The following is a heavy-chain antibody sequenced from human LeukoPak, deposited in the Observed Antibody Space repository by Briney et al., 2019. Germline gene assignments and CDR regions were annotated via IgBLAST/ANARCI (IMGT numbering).Heavy chain of an antibody. Sequence: GGSLRLSRAASGFSFSNYWMSWVRQAPGKGLEWVANIKEDGSETYHVDSVKGRFTISRDNANNSLHLQMNSLRAEDTAVYYCARDSSGYDYWGQGTLVTVFS. D-gene: IGHD6-19*01. J-gene: IGHJ4*02. CDR1: GFSFSNYW. V-gene: IGHV3-7*01. CDR2: IKEDGSET. CDR3: ARDSSGYDY.